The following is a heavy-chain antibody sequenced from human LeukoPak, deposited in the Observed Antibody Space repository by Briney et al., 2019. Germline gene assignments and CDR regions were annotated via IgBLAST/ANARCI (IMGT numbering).Heavy chain of an antibody. J-gene: IGHJ4*02. V-gene: IGHV4-4*07. CDR1: GGSISSYY. CDR3: ARDRGYYYDSMGFDY. D-gene: IGHD3-22*01. Sequence: SETLSLTCTVSGGSISSYYWSWNRQPAGKGLEWIGHIYTSGSTNYNPSLKSRVTMSVDTSKNQFSLKLSSVTAADTAVYYCARDRGYYYDSMGFDYWGQGTLVTVSS. CDR2: IYTSGST.